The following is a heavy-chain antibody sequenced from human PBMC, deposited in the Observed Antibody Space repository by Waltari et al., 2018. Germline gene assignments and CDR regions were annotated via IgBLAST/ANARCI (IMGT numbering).Heavy chain of an antibody. CDR3: AKRGGDSSGLAGGYWYLDL. J-gene: IGHJ2*01. V-gene: IGHV3-30*18. CDR2: ISYDGTNK. D-gene: IGHD3-22*01. Sequence: QVQLVESGGGVVQPGRSLRLSCAASGFTFSSYGMHWVRKAPGKGLEWVAVISYDGTNKYYADSVKGRFTISRDNSKSTLYLQMNSLRAEDTAVYYCAKRGGDSSGLAGGYWYLDLWGRGTLVTVSS. CDR1: GFTFSSYG.